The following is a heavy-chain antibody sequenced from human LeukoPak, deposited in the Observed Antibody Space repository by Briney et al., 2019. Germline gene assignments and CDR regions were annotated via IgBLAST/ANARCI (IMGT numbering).Heavy chain of an antibody. V-gene: IGHV4-39*07. D-gene: IGHD3-10*01. Sequence: SETLSLTCTVSGGSISSSSYYWGWIRQPPGKGLEWIGSIYYSGSTYYNPSLKSRVTISVDTSKNQFSLKLSSVTAADTAVYYCARDSHYYGSGSYYNLYWFDPWGQGTLVTVSS. CDR1: GGSISSSSYY. CDR2: IYYSGST. CDR3: ARDSHYYGSGSYYNLYWFDP. J-gene: IGHJ5*02.